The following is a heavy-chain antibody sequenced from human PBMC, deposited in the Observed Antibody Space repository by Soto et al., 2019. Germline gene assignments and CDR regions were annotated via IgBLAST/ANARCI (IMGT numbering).Heavy chain of an antibody. CDR3: ARLDVGATLHSSSY. Sequence: PGGSLRLSCVASGITFGSRAMSWVRQSPGEGLEWVSTITDTGGDTKYADSVRGRFTISRDNAKNSLYLQMNSLRAEDTAVYYCARLDVGATLHSSSYWGQGTLVTVSS. D-gene: IGHD1-26*01. CDR2: ITDTGGDT. V-gene: IGHV3-23*01. CDR1: GITFGSRA. J-gene: IGHJ4*02.